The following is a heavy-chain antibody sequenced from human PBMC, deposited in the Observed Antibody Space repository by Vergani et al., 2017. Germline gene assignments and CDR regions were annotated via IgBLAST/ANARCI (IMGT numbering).Heavy chain of an antibody. CDR3: VVAGRSSFDY. V-gene: IGHV3-43*01. J-gene: IGHJ4*02. CDR2: ISWDGGST. Sequence: EVQLVESGGVVVQPGGSLRLSCAASGFTCDDYTMHWVRQAPGKGLEWVSLISWDGGSTYYADSVKGRFTISRDNSKNSLYLQMNSLRTEDTALYYCVVAGRSSFDYWGQGTLVTVSS. D-gene: IGHD2-15*01. CDR1: GFTCDDYT.